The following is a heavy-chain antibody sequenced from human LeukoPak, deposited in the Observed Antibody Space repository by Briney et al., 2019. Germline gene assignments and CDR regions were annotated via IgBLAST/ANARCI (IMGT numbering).Heavy chain of an antibody. CDR3: ARAVRGYSYGVHPPLFDY. V-gene: IGHV3-23*01. Sequence: GGSLRLSCAASGFTFSSYAMSWVRQAPGKGLEWVSAISGSGGSTYYADSVKGRFTISRDNAKNSLYLQMNSLRAEDTAVYYCARAVRGYSYGVHPPLFDYWGQGTLVTVSS. CDR1: GFTFSSYA. CDR2: ISGSGGST. J-gene: IGHJ4*02. D-gene: IGHD5-18*01.